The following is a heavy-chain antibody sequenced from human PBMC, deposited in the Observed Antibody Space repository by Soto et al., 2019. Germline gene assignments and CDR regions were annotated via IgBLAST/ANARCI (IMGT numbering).Heavy chain of an antibody. J-gene: IGHJ4*02. CDR1: GYTFTSYA. V-gene: IGHV1-3*01. Sequence: QVQLVQSGAEVKKPGASVKVSCKASGYTFTSYAMHWVRQAPGQRLEWMGWINAGNGNTKYSQKFQGRVTITRDTSASTAYMELSSLRSEDTAVYYCARSIDGYCSSTSCPLSRWGQGTLVTVSS. CDR2: INAGNGNT. CDR3: ARSIDGYCSSTSCPLSR. D-gene: IGHD2-2*03.